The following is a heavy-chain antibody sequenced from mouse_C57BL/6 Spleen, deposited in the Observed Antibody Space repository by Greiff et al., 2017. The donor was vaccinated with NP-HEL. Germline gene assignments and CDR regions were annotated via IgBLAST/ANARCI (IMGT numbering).Heavy chain of an antibody. CDR1: GYTFTDYY. CDR3: AYAMDY. CDR2: INPNNGGT. J-gene: IGHJ4*01. Sequence: EVQLQQSGPELVKPGASVKISCKASGYTFTDYYMNWVKQSHGKSLEWIGDINPNNGGTSYNQKFKGKATLTVDKSSSTAYMELLSLTSEDSAVYYCAYAMDYWGQGTSVTVSS. V-gene: IGHV1-26*01.